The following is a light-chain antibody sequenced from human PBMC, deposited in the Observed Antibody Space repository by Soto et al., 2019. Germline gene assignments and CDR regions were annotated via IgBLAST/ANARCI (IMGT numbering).Light chain of an antibody. CDR1: RSVSRY. Sequence: EIVLTQSPATLSLSPGERATLSCRASRSVSRYLAWYQQKPGQAPRLLVSDASNRATGIPARFSGSGSGTAFSLTISSIEPEDVAVDYCHQRRNRPCTFGPGTKVDIK. V-gene: IGKV3-11*01. J-gene: IGKJ3*01. CDR2: DAS. CDR3: HQRRNRPCT.